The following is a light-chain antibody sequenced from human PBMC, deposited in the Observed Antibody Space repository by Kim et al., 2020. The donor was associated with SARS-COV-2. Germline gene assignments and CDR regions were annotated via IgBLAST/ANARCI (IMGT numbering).Light chain of an antibody. CDR2: GDK. CDR3: NPRDSSGNHVL. V-gene: IGLV3-19*01. Sequence: SSELTQDPAVSVALGQTVTITCQGDSLRGYYASWFRQKSGQAPILVIYGDKNRPSGIPDRFFGSGSGNTASLTITGAQAEDEADYYCNPRDSSGNHVLFGGGTQLTVL. J-gene: IGLJ3*02. CDR1: SLRGYY.